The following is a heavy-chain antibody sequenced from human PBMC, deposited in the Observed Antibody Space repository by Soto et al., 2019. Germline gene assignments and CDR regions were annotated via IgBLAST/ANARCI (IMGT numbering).Heavy chain of an antibody. D-gene: IGHD6-19*01. CDR1: GFTFSSYS. J-gene: IGHJ6*02. CDR3: ARVGEQWLVVSNYYYYGMDV. Sequence: EVQLVESGGGLVQPGGSLRLSCAASGFTFSSYSMNWVRQAPGKGLEWVSYISSSSSTIYYADSVKGRFTISRDNAKNSLSLQMNSLRDEDTAVYYCARVGEQWLVVSNYYYYGMDVWGHGTTVTGSS. CDR2: ISSSSSTI. V-gene: IGHV3-48*02.